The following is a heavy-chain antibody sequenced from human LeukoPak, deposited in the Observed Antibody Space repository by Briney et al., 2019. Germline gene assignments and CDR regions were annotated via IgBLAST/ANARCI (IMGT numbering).Heavy chain of an antibody. CDR1: GGSISSYS. CDR2: IYYRGST. J-gene: IGHJ4*02. Sequence: SETLSLTCTVSGGSISSYSWSWIRQPPGKGLEWIGYIYYRGSTNYNPSLKSRVTISVDTSKNQFSLKLSSVTAADTAVYYCARGGVGFIHDYWGQGTLVTVSS. CDR3: ARGGVGFIHDY. D-gene: IGHD3-16*01. V-gene: IGHV4-59*01.